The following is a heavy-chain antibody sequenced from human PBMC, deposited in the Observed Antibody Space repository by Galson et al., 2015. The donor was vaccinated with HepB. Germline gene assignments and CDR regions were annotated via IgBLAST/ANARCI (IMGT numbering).Heavy chain of an antibody. CDR1: GFTFNSYG. CDR3: ARDASPFYDYVWGTYRSSYYFDY. CDR2: IWYDGNNK. J-gene: IGHJ4*02. Sequence: SLRLSCAASGFTFNSYGMHWVRQAPGKGLEWVAVIWYDGNNKYYADSVKGRFTISRDNSRNMLYLQMNSLRAEDTAVYYCARDASPFYDYVWGTYRSSYYFDYWGQGTLVTVSS. V-gene: IGHV3-33*01. D-gene: IGHD3-16*02.